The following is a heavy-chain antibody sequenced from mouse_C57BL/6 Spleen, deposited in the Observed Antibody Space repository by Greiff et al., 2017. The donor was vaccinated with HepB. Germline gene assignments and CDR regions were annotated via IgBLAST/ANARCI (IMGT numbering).Heavy chain of an antibody. CDR2: IDPETGGT. V-gene: IGHV1-15*01. J-gene: IGHJ4*01. CDR1: GYTFTDYE. CDR3: TKDDYAMDY. Sequence: FQLQQSGAELVRPGASVTLSCKASGYTFTDYEMHWVKQTPVHGLEWIGAIDPETGGTAYNQKFKGKAILTADKSSSTAYMELRSLTSEDSAVYYCTKDDYAMDYWGQGTSVTVSS.